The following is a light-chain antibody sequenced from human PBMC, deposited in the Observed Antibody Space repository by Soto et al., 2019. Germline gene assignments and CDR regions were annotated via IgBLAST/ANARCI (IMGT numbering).Light chain of an antibody. J-gene: IGLJ2*01. V-gene: IGLV4-60*03. CDR2: LEGSGSY. CDR3: ETWDSTTHVV. Sequence: QLVLTQSSSASASLGSSVKLTCTLSSGHSSYIIAWHQQQPGKAPRYLMKLEGSGSYNKGSGVPDRFSGSSSGADRYLTISNLQSEDEDDYYCETWDSTTHVVFGGGTKVTVL. CDR1: SGHSSYI.